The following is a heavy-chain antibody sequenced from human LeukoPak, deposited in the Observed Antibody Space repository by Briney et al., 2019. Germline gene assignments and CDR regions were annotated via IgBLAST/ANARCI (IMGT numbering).Heavy chain of an antibody. CDR3: ATEVGSHRALSWSRVETPYYYYMDV. V-gene: IGHV1-24*01. CDR2: FDPEDGET. D-gene: IGHD6-13*01. J-gene: IGHJ6*03. CDR1: GNTPTGVS. Sequence: SCKVSGNTPTGVSMHWVRQAAGKRNEWMGGFDPEDGETIYAQKLQGRVTMTEDTSTDTAYMELSSLRSEDTAVYYCATEVGSHRALSWSRVETPYYYYMDVWGKGTTVTVSS.